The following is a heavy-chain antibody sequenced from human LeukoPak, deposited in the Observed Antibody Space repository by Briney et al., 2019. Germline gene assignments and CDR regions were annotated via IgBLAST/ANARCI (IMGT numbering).Heavy chain of an antibody. CDR3: ARDCSSTSCYRGGFDP. V-gene: IGHV3-7*01. CDR1: GFTFRSFW. D-gene: IGHD2-2*02. J-gene: IGHJ5*02. Sequence: PGGSLRLSCAASGFTFRSFWMSWVRQAPGKGLEWVANIKQDGSEKYYVDSVKGRFTISRDNAKNSLYLQMNSLRAEDTAVYYCARDCSSTSCYRGGFDPWGQGTLVTVSS. CDR2: IKQDGSEK.